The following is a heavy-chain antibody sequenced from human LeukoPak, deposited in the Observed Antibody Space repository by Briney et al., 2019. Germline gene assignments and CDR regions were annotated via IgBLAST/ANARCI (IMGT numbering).Heavy chain of an antibody. CDR1: GFTFSSSA. CDR3: ARDRSSSWFDP. Sequence: GGSLRLSCAASGFTFSSSAMSWVRQAPGKGLEWVSAISNNGGYTYYADSVQGRFTISRDNSKNTLYLQMNSLRAEDTAVYYCARDRSSSWFDPWGQGTLVTVSS. CDR2: ISNNGGYT. J-gene: IGHJ5*02. V-gene: IGHV3-23*01. D-gene: IGHD6-6*01.